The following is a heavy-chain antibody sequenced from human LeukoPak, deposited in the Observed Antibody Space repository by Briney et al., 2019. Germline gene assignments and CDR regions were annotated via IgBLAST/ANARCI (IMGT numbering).Heavy chain of an antibody. CDR3: ARALLGYSSSWLGVAFDV. D-gene: IGHD6-13*01. CDR2: IYYSGST. CDR1: GGSITNYY. Sequence: SETLSLTCTVSGGSITNYYYGWIRQPPGKGLEWVGYIYYSGSTNYNPSLKSRVTISADTSKNPFSLRLTTVTAADTAVYYCARALLGYSSSWLGVAFDVWGQGTLVTVSS. V-gene: IGHV4-59*01. J-gene: IGHJ3*01.